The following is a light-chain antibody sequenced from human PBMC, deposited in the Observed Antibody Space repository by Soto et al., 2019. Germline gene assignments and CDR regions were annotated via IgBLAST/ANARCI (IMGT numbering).Light chain of an antibody. CDR3: PKYNSAPFT. V-gene: IGKV1-27*01. Sequence: DIQMTQSPSSLSASVGDRVTMACRASQGISNYLAWYQQKPGKVPKLLIYAASTLQSGVPSRFSGSGSGTGFTLTISSLQPEDVATYYCPKYNSAPFTFGPGTNVDIK. CDR1: QGISNY. CDR2: AAS. J-gene: IGKJ3*01.